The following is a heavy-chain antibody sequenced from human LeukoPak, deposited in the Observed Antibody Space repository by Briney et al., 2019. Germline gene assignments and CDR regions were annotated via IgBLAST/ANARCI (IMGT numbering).Heavy chain of an antibody. J-gene: IGHJ5*02. Sequence: SETLSLTCTVSGGSISSSSYYWGWIRQPPGKGLEWIGSIYYSGSTYYNPSLRSRITISVDTSKNQFSLRLSSVTAADTAVYHCARRGSGRNWFDPWGQGTLVTVSS. CDR1: GGSISSSSYY. CDR2: IYYSGST. V-gene: IGHV4-39*01. D-gene: IGHD1-26*01. CDR3: ARRGSGRNWFDP.